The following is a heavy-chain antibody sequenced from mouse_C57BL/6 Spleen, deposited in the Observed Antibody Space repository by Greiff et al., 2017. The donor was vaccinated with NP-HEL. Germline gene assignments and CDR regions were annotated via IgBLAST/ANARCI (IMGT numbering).Heavy chain of an antibody. J-gene: IGHJ1*03. Sequence: EVQLQQSGPELVKPGASVKMSCKASGYTFTDYNMHWVKQSHGKSLEWIGYINPNNGGTSYNQKFKGKATLTVNKSSSTAYMELRSLTSEDSAVYYCARSRSVYGSRGWYFDVWGTGTTVTVSS. V-gene: IGHV1-22*01. CDR3: ARSRSVYGSRGWYFDV. CDR2: INPNNGGT. CDR1: GYTFTDYN. D-gene: IGHD1-1*01.